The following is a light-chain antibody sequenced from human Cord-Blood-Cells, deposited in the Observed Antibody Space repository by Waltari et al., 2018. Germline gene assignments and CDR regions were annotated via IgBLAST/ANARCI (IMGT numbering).Light chain of an antibody. J-gene: IGLJ3*02. Sequence: QSALTQPRSVSGSPGQSVTISCTGTSSDVGGYNYFSRYQQHPGKAPKLMIYVVSKRPSGVPDRFSGSKSGNTASLTISGLQAEDEADYYCCSYAGSYTWVFGGGTKLTVL. V-gene: IGLV2-11*02. CDR2: VVS. CDR1: SSDVGGYNY. CDR3: CSYAGSYTWV.